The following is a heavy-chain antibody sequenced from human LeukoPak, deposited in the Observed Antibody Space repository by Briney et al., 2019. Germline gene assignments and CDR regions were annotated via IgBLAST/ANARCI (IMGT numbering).Heavy chain of an antibody. J-gene: IGHJ4*02. CDR2: ISSSSSYI. CDR3: ARDQWELLATDY. Sequence: GGSLRLSCAASGFTFSSYSMNWVRQAPGKGLEWVSSISSSSSYIYYADSVKGRFTISRDNAKNSLYLQMNSLRAEDTAVYYCARDQWELLATDYWGQGTLVTVSS. CDR1: GFTFSSYS. V-gene: IGHV3-21*01. D-gene: IGHD1-26*01.